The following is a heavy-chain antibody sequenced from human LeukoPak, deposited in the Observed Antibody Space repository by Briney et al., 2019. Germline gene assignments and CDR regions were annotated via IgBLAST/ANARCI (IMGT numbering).Heavy chain of an antibody. V-gene: IGHV1-2*02. CDR2: INPNSGGT. Sequence: ASVKVSCKASGYTFTAYYIHWVRQAPGQGLECMGWINPNSGGTDYTQKFQGRVTMTRDTSISTAYMELSRLRSEDTAVYYCARAPASYAFDIWGQGTLVTVSS. CDR3: ARAPASYAFDI. J-gene: IGHJ3*02. CDR1: GYTFTAYY.